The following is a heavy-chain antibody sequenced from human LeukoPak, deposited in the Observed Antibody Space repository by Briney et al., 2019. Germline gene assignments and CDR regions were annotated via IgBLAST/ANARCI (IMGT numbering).Heavy chain of an antibody. D-gene: IGHD6-19*01. J-gene: IGHJ4*02. Sequence: GSLRLSCAASGFTFSSYSMNWIRQPPGKGLEWIGSIYHSGSTYYNPSLKSRVTISVDTSKNQFSLKLSSVTAADTAVYYCARLEAVAGTDYWGQGTLVTVSS. CDR3: ARLEAVAGTDY. CDR1: GFTFSSYS. CDR2: IYHSGST. V-gene: IGHV4-38-2*01.